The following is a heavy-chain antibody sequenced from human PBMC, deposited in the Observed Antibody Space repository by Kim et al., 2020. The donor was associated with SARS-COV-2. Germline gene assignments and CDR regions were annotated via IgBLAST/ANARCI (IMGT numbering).Heavy chain of an antibody. Sequence: GGSLRLSCAASGFTFSSYAMSWIRQAQGKGLEWVSAISGSGGSTYYADSVKGRFTISRDNSKNTLYLQMSSLRAEDTAVYHCAKGPPSTIDDGGRYFQHWGQGILVNVSS. CDR3: AKGPPSTIDDGGRYFQH. CDR1: GFTFSSYA. D-gene: IGHD3-16*01. J-gene: IGHJ1*01. CDR2: ISGSGGST. V-gene: IGHV3-23*01.